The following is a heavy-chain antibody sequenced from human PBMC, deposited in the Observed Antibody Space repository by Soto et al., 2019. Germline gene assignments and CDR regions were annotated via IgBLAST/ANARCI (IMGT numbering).Heavy chain of an antibody. CDR1: GFTFSSHA. V-gene: IGHV3-23*01. J-gene: IGHJ5*02. CDR3: ARDQSPRVEGGMVGDH. D-gene: IGHD2-15*01. Sequence: EVHLLESGGALAQPGGSLRLSCAASGFTFSSHAINWVRQAPGKGLEWVSGISAGGGDRYYADSVKGRFTISRDTSNNTVHLQMNSLRVEDTAFYYCARDQSPRVEGGMVGDHWGQGTLVTVSS. CDR2: ISAGGGDR.